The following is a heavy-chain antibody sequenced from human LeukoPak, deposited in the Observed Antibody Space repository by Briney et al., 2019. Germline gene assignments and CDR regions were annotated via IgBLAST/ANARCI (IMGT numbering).Heavy chain of an antibody. Sequence: GGSLRLSCAASGFTFSSYGMHWVRQAPGKGLEWVAFISYDGTNKYYADSVKGRFTISRDNSKNTLYLQMNSLRAEDTAVYYCASSMIVVATFDYWGQGTLVTVSS. CDR1: GFTFSSYG. CDR3: ASSMIVVATFDY. J-gene: IGHJ4*02. V-gene: IGHV3-30*03. D-gene: IGHD3-22*01. CDR2: ISYDGTNK.